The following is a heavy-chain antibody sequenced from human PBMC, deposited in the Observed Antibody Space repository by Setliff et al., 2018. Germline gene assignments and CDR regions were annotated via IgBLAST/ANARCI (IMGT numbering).Heavy chain of an antibody. CDR2: TYPGDSHT. D-gene: IGHD6-25*01. CDR1: GYSFPSYW. V-gene: IGHV5-51*01. Sequence: PGESLTISCKASGYSFPSYWIGWVRQVPGKGLEWMGITYPGDSHTRYSPSFQGQVTISADKSILTAFLQWTYLKASDSAMYYCARLGRNNSAPPGDYWGQGTLVTVSS. CDR3: ARLGRNNSAPPGDY. J-gene: IGHJ4*02.